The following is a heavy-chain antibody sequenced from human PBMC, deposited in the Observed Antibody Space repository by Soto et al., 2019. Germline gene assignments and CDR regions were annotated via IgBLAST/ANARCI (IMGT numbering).Heavy chain of an antibody. CDR3: AKTKWCMLFVCDYYGMDV. D-gene: IGHD2-8*01. J-gene: IGHJ6*02. CDR2: ISGSGGST. V-gene: IGHV3-23*01. Sequence: ELQLLESGGGLVQHGGSLRLSCTASGFTISSYAMSWVRQAPGKGLEWVSAISGSGGSTYYADSVKGRFTISRDNSKNTLYLQMNSLRAEDTAVYYCAKTKWCMLFVCDYYGMDVWGQGTTVTVSS. CDR1: GFTISSYA.